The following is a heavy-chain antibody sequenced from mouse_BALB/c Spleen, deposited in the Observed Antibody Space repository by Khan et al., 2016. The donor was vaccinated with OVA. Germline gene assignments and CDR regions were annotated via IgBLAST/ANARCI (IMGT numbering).Heavy chain of an antibody. CDR1: GYSITSGYY. CDR2: IRYDGSN. Sequence: EVQLQESGPGLVKPSQSLSLTCSVTGYSITSGYYWNWIRQFPGNKLEWMGYIRYDGSNNFNPPLKNRISITRDSSKNQFFLKLHSVMTEETAKYDCKRGGSAGRAWFAYWGQGTLVTVSA. V-gene: IGHV3-6*02. CDR3: KRGGSAGRAWFAY. J-gene: IGHJ3*01.